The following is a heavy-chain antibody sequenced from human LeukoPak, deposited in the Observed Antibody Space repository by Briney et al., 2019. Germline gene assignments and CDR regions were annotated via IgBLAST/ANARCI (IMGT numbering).Heavy chain of an antibody. CDR3: ARLGLATVGRTDAFDI. V-gene: IGHV5-51*01. CDR2: IYPGDSDT. CDR1: GYSFTSYW. J-gene: IGHJ3*02. Sequence: GESLKISCKGSGYSFTSYWIGWGRQMPGKGLEWMGIIYPGDSDTRYSPSFQGQVTISADKSISTAYLQWSSLKASDTAMYYCARLGLATVGRTDAFDIWGQGTMVTVSS. D-gene: IGHD4-23*01.